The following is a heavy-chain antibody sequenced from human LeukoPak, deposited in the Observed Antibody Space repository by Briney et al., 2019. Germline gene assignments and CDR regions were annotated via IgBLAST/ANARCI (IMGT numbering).Heavy chain of an antibody. CDR3: ATFAPYSDNSDFYIHAFHI. CDR2: FDPGDAET. J-gene: IGHJ3*02. D-gene: IGHD3-22*01. CDR1: GYSLTELS. V-gene: IGHV1-24*01. Sequence: GASVKVSCKVSGYSLTELSMHWVRQSLGKGLEWMGAFDPGDAETIYAQNFQGRVTLTEDTSTDTAYMELTSLRAEDTALYYCATFAPYSDNSDFYIHAFHIWGRGTMVTVSS.